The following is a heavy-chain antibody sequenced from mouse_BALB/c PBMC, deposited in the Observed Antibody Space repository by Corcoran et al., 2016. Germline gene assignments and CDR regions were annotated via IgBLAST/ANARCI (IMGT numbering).Heavy chain of an antibody. CDR1: GFSLSTSGMG. D-gene: IGHD2-2*01. V-gene: IGHV8-12*01. Sequence: QVTLKESGPGILQPSKTLSLTCSFSGFSLSTSGMGVSWIRQPSGKGLEWLAHIYWEDDKRYNSSLKSRLTISKDTSSNQVFLKITSVDTADTATYYCARSADGYDEGFAYGGQGTLVTVSA. J-gene: IGHJ3*01. CDR2: IYWEDDK. CDR3: ARSADGYDEGFAY.